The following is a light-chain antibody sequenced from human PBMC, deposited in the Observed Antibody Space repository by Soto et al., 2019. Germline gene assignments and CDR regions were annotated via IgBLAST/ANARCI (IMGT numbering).Light chain of an antibody. V-gene: IGKV3-11*01. CDR1: QSIRNL. J-gene: IGKJ4*01. Sequence: VLAQSPATLSLSPGERATLSCRASQSIRNLLAWYQQKPGQAPRLLIFEASSRASGVPARISGSGSGTDFTLTISSLEPEDFAVDYCQQYNNWPPLTFGGGTKVELK. CDR3: QQYNNWPPLT. CDR2: EAS.